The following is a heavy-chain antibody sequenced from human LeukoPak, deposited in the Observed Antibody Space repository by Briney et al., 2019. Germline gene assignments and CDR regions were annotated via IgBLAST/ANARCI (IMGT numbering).Heavy chain of an antibody. Sequence: SETLSLTCTVSGGSISTYYWSWIRQPPGKGLEWIGYIYYSGSTYYNPSLKSRVTISVDTSKNQFSLKLSSVTAADTAVYYCARLIEAYCGGDCYFNWFDPWGQGTLVTVSS. J-gene: IGHJ5*02. CDR3: ARLIEAYCGGDCYFNWFDP. CDR1: GGSISTYY. CDR2: IYYSGST. V-gene: IGHV4-59*04. D-gene: IGHD2-21*02.